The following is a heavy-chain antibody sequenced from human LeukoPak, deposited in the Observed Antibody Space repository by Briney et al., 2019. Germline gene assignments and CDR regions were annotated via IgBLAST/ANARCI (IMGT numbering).Heavy chain of an antibody. CDR2: ISYDGSNK. CDR1: GFTFGDHA. CDR3: ARDDAPNMITFGGVIGLFDY. D-gene: IGHD3-16*02. V-gene: IGHV3-30*04. Sequence: GGSLRLSCTASGFTFGDHAMHWVRQAPGKGLEWVAVISYDGSNKYYADSVKGRFTISRDNSKNTLYLQMNSLRAEDTAVYYCARDDAPNMITFGGVIGLFDYWGQGTLVTVSS. J-gene: IGHJ4*02.